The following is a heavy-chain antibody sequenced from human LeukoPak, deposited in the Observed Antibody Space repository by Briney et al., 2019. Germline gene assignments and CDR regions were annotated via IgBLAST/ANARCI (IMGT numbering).Heavy chain of an antibody. D-gene: IGHD6-13*01. Sequence: GGSLRLSCAASGLTFSIYAVSWVRRAPGKGLEWVSGISDSGTNTYYADSVKGRATISRDSSKNTFYLQMNSLRAEDTAVYYCARDLPSTNYSSSWYGFDPWGQGTLVTVSS. V-gene: IGHV3-23*01. J-gene: IGHJ5*02. CDR2: ISDSGTNT. CDR3: ARDLPSTNYSSSWYGFDP. CDR1: GLTFSIYA.